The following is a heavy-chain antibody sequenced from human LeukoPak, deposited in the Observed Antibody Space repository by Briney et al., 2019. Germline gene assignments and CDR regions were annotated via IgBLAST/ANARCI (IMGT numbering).Heavy chain of an antibody. CDR3: ARGGFDF. CDR2: INPNSGDT. J-gene: IGHJ4*02. Sequence: ASVKVSCKASGYTFGGYFLHWVRQAPGQGLEWMGRINPNSGDTNYARNFQGRVTMTWDRSINTAYMDLSGLRSGDTAVYYCARGGFDFWGQGTLVTVSS. V-gene: IGHV1-2*06. CDR1: GYTFGGYF.